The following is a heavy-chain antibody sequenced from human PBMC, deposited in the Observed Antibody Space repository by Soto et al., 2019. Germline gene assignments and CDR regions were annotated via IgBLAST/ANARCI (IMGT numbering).Heavy chain of an antibody. Sequence: APRKGLPKSSGYTITGYSMDWVRQAPGTGLGGVGLINPNSGGTNYAQKFQGRVTMTRDTSISTAYMELSRLRSDDTAVYYCAASYCGGDCYLGSDYYYYYGMDVWGQGTTVTVSS. V-gene: IGHV1-2*02. CDR3: AASYCGGDCYLGSDYYYYYGMDV. D-gene: IGHD2-21*02. CDR1: GYTITGYS. J-gene: IGHJ6*02. CDR2: INPNSGGT.